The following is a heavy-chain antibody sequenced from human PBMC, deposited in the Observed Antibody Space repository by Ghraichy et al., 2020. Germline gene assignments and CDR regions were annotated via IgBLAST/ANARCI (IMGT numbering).Heavy chain of an antibody. CDR2: IWYDGSNK. J-gene: IGHJ4*02. Sequence: GESLNISCAVSGFSFSWFGMHWVRQSPGKGLEWVAVIWYDGSNKYYADSVKGRFTISRDDSKNTLFLQMNSLRVEDTAVYFCARGQPPYDIPYYLDYWGPGTLVAVSS. V-gene: IGHV3-33*01. D-gene: IGHD3-9*01. CDR3: ARGQPPYDIPYYLDY. CDR1: GFSFSWFG.